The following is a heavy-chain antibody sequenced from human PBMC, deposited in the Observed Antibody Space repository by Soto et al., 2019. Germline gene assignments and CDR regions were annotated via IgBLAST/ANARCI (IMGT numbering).Heavy chain of an antibody. J-gene: IGHJ4*02. D-gene: IGHD4-17*01. V-gene: IGHV1-18*04. Sequence: SVKVACKTSSYSFTSYGISWVRLAPGQGLEWMGWISAYNGNTNYVQKFQGRVTMTTDTSTNTACMELRSLTSDDTAVYYCVYGDYEGGESEYWGQGFVVTV. CDR3: VYGDYEGGESEY. CDR1: SYSFTSYG. CDR2: ISAYNGNT.